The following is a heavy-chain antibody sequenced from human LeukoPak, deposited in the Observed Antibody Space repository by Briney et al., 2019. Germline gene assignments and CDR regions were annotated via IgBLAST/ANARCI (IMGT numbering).Heavy chain of an antibody. CDR1: GFTFSSYA. V-gene: IGHV3-30-3*01. J-gene: IGHJ6*02. CDR3: AKGGHCSGGSCYPYYYYGMDV. Sequence: PGGSLRLSCAASGFTFSSYAMHWVRQAPGKGLEWVAVISYDGSNKYYADSVKGRFTISRDNSKNTLYLQMNSLRAEDTAVYYCAKGGHCSGGSCYPYYYYGMDVWGQGTTVTVSS. D-gene: IGHD2-15*01. CDR2: ISYDGSNK.